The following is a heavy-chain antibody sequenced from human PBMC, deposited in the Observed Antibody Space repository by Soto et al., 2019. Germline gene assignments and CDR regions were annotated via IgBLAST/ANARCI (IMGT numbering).Heavy chain of an antibody. CDR1: GDTFTANY. J-gene: IGHJ4*02. Sequence: ASVKVSCKASGDTFTANYIHWVRQAPGQGFEWMGWINPKSGGTKYPQKFQGRVTMTRDTSPSTVYMTLTRLTSDDTAVYYCARDLEKGGGSEGFDYWGQGTPVTVSS. CDR2: INPKSGGT. V-gene: IGHV1-2*02. CDR3: ARDLEKGGGSEGFDY. D-gene: IGHD1-26*01.